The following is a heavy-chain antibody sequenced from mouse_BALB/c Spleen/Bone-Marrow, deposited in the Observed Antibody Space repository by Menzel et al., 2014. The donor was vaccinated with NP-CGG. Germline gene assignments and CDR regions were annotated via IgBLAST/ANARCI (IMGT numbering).Heavy chain of an antibody. D-gene: IGHD2-3*01. CDR2: IYYSGGS. CDR3: ARHDGYFDY. V-gene: IGHV3-1*02. J-gene: IGHJ2*01. CDR1: GYSITSGYS. Sequence: EVHLVESGPGLVKPSQSLSLTCTVTGYSITSGYSWHWIRQFPGNKLEWMGFIYYSGGSNYNPSLKSRVSISRDTSKNQFFLQLNSVTSKDAATYYCARHDGYFDYWGQGTTLTVSS.